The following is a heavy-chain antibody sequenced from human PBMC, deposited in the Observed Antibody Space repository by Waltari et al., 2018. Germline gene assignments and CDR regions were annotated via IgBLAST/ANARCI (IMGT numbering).Heavy chain of an antibody. D-gene: IGHD3-16*01. CDR1: GLTFSSYA. V-gene: IGHV3-23*01. CDR3: AKARGNDY. J-gene: IGHJ4*02. Sequence: EVQLLESGGGLVQPGGSLRLSCAASGLTFSSYAMSWVRQAPGKGLGWVVAISGRGGSTYYADSVKGRFTISRDKSKNTLYLQMNSLRAEDTAVYYCAKARGNDYWGQGTLVTVSS. CDR2: ISGRGGST.